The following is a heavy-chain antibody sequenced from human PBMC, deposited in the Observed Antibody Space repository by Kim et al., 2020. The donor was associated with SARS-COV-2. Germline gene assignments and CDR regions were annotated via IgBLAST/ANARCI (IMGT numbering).Heavy chain of an antibody. Sequence: VKGRFTISRDNSKNTMYLQMNSLRAEDTGVYYCAKDSQNAYDDELDYWGQGTLVTVSS. V-gene: IGHV3-23*01. J-gene: IGHJ4*02. D-gene: IGHD5-12*01. CDR3: AKDSQNAYDDELDY.